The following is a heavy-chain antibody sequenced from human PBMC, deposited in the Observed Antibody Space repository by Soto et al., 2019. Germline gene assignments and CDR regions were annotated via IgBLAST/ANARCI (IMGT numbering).Heavy chain of an antibody. J-gene: IGHJ4*02. CDR2: IWYDGSNK. Sequence: PGGSLRLSCAASGFTFSSYGMHWVRQAPGKGLEWVAVIWYDGSNKYYADSVKGRFTISRDNSKNTLYLQMNSLRAEDTAVYYCASGPQWLVLDYWGQGTLVTVSS. V-gene: IGHV3-33*01. D-gene: IGHD6-19*01. CDR3: ASGPQWLVLDY. CDR1: GFTFSSYG.